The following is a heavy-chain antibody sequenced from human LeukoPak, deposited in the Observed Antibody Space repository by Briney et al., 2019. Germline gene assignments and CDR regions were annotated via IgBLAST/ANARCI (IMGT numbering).Heavy chain of an antibody. V-gene: IGHV3-30*18. J-gene: IGHJ6*02. CDR2: ISYDGSNK. CDR3: AKVHAAAEPYYYYGMDV. Sequence: GGSLRLSCAASGFTFSSYGMHWVRQAPGKGLEWVAVISYDGSNKYYADSVKGRFTISRDNSKNTLYLQMNSLRAEDTAVYYCAKVHAAAEPYYYYGMDVWGQGTMVTVSS. CDR1: GFTFSSYG. D-gene: IGHD6-13*01.